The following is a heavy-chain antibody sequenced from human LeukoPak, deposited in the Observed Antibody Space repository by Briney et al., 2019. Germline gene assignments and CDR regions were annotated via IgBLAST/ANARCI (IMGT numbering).Heavy chain of an antibody. CDR1: DKSSTAW. J-gene: IGHJ5*01. CDR3: TVLSGWHFDS. V-gene: IGHV3-15*01. Sequence: GSLRLSSAEPRDKSSTAWTGTGSARPGAGLWWDGRIQTKANGRTVSYALPVKGRVAITRDDSKNTVSLQIDDLKPEDTAVYYCTVLSGWHFDSWGERTQVTVSP. D-gene: IGHD6-19*01. CDR2: IQTKANGRTV.